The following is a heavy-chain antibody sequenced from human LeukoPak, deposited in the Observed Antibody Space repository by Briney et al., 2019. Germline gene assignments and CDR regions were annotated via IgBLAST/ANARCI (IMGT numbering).Heavy chain of an antibody. J-gene: IGHJ4*02. CDR2: ISGSGGSA. CDR1: GFTFSSYA. D-gene: IGHD3-22*01. CDR3: AKEPSSSGYYYGSDY. Sequence: GGSLRLSCAASGFTFSSYAMSWVRQAPGKGLEWVSAISGSGGSAYYADSVKGRFTISRDNSKNTLYLQMNSLRAEDTAVYYCAKEPSSSGYYYGSDYWGQGTLVTVSS. V-gene: IGHV3-23*01.